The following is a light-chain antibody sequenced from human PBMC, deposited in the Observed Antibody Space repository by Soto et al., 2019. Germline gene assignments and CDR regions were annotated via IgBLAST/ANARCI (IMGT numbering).Light chain of an antibody. CDR2: DAA. CDR3: QQYNNWHPENNCSPETLT. CDR1: QSVSIN. J-gene: IGKJ4*01. V-gene: IGKV3-15*01. Sequence: EIVMTQSPATLSVSPGERATLSCRASQSVSINLAWYQQKPGQAPSLLIYDAATRATVVPARFSGSGSGTEFTLTSCSLQSEDFAVYYCQQYNNWHPENNCSPETLTFGGGTKVEIK.